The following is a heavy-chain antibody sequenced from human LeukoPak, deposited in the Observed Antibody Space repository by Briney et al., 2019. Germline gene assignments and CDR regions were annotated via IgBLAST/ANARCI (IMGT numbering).Heavy chain of an antibody. CDR3: ARGGGYYDSSGYYHRHWFDP. CDR1: GGSISSYY. CDR2: IYYSGST. V-gene: IGHV4-59*12. J-gene: IGHJ5*02. D-gene: IGHD3-22*01. Sequence: SETLSLTCTVSGGSISSYYWSWIRQPPWKGLEWIGYIYYSGSTNYNPSLKSRVTISVDTSKNQFSLKLSSVTAADTAVYYCARGGGYYDSSGYYHRHWFDPWGQGTLVTVSS.